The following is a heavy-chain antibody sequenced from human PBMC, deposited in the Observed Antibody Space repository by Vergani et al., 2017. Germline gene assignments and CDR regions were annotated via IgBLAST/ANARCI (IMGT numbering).Heavy chain of an antibody. D-gene: IGHD2-8*01. V-gene: IGHV3-53*01. Sequence: VQLQQWGAGLLKPSETLSLTCAVYGGSFSGYYMSWVRQAPGKGLEWVSVIYSGGSTYYADSVKGRFTISRDNSKNTLYLQMNSLRAEDTAVYYCASGNGSLDYFDYWGQGTLVTVSS. CDR1: GGSFSGYY. CDR2: IYSGGST. CDR3: ASGNGSLDYFDY. J-gene: IGHJ4*02.